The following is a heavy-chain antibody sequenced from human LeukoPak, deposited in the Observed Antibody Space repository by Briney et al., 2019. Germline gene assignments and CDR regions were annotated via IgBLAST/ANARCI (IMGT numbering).Heavy chain of an antibody. Sequence: PGESLRLSCAASGFTFSSHWMSWVRQAPGKGLEWVANIIQDGRERYYVDSVKGRFIISRDNSKNSLYLQMNSLRAEDTAVYYCARVGLMVYASYYFDYWGQGALVTVSS. D-gene: IGHD2-8*01. CDR2: IIQDGRER. J-gene: IGHJ4*02. CDR3: ARVGLMVYASYYFDY. CDR1: GFTFSSHW. V-gene: IGHV3-7*01.